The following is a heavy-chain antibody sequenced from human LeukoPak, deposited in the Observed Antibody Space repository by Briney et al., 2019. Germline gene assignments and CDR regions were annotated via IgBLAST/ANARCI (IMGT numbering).Heavy chain of an antibody. Sequence: ASVKVSCKASGYTFTSYDINWVRQATGQGLEWMGWMNPNSGNTGYAQKFQGRVTMTRNTSISTAYMELSSLRSEDTAVYYCARGGAAATGVDYWGQGTLFTVSS. V-gene: IGHV1-8*01. CDR2: MNPNSGNT. CDR3: ARGGAAATGVDY. D-gene: IGHD2-15*01. J-gene: IGHJ4*02. CDR1: GYTFTSYD.